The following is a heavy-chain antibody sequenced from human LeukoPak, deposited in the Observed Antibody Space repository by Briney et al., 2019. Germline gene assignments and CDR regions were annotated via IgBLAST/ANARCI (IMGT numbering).Heavy chain of an antibody. CDR3: ARGDYGDQGAFDI. V-gene: IGHV4-31*03. D-gene: IGHD4-17*01. Sequence: PSETLSLTCTVSGGSISSGDYYWSWIRQHPGKGLEWIGYIYYSGNTYYNPSLKSRVIISVDTSKNQFSLKLSSVTAADTAVYYCARGDYGDQGAFDIGGQGTMVTVSS. CDR1: GGSISSGDYY. J-gene: IGHJ3*02. CDR2: IYYSGNT.